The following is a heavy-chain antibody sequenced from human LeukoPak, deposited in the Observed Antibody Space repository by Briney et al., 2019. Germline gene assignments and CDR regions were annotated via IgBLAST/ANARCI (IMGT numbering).Heavy chain of an antibody. CDR3: ARLGGGGYATWFDP. Sequence: SETLSLTCTVSGGSISSSSYYWGWIRRPPGKGLEWIGSIYYSGSTYYNPSLKSRVTISVDTSKNQFSLKLSSVTAADTAVYYCARLGGGGYATWFDPWGQGTLVTVSS. V-gene: IGHV4-39*01. J-gene: IGHJ5*02. CDR2: IYYSGST. CDR1: GGSISSSSYY. D-gene: IGHD3-16*01.